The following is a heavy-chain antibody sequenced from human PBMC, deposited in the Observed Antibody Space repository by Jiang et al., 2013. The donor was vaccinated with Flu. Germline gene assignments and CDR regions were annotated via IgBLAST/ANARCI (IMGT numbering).Heavy chain of an antibody. CDR2: ISGGGGDGT. D-gene: IGHD3-22*01. CDR1: GFTFSSYA. J-gene: IGHJ4*02. CDR3: AKLTDYFDSSGNFHH. Sequence: VQLLESGGGSVRPGGSLRLSCAASGFTFSSYAMSWVRQAPGKGLEWVSGISGGGGDGTYYADSVKGRFTISRDNSKKTLFLQMNTLRAEDTAVYYCAKLTDYFDSSGNFHHWGQGTLVTVSS. V-gene: IGHV3-23*01.